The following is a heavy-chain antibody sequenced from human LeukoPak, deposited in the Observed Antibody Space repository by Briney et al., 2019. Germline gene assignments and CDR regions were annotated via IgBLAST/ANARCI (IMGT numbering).Heavy chain of an antibody. CDR1: GGSISSGSYY. CDR3: ARDPGYYYDSSGYSRGDWFDP. Sequence: SETLSLTCTVSGGSISSGSYYWSWIRRPAGKGLEWIGRIYTSGSTNYNPSLKSRVTISVDTSKNQFSLKLSSVTAADTAVYYCARDPGYYYDSSGYSRGDWFDPWGQGTLVTVSS. CDR2: IYTSGST. J-gene: IGHJ5*02. V-gene: IGHV4-61*02. D-gene: IGHD3-22*01.